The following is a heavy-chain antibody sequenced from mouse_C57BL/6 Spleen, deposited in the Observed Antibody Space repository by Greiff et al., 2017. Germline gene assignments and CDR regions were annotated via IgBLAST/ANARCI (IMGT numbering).Heavy chain of an antibody. CDR3: ARGDTTAPFDY. Sequence: VQLQQSGAELARPGASVKMSCKASGYTFTSYTMHWVKQRPGQGLEWIGYINPSCGYTKYNQKFKDKATLTADKTSSTAYMQLSSLTSADSAVYYCARGDTTAPFDYWGQGTTLTVSS. V-gene: IGHV1-4*01. CDR1: GYTFTSYT. J-gene: IGHJ2*01. D-gene: IGHD1-1*01. CDR2: INPSCGYT.